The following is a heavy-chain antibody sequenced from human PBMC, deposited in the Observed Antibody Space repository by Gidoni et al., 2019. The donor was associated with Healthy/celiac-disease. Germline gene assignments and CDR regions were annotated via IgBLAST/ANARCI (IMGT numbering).Heavy chain of an antibody. CDR1: GGSISSSSYY. CDR2: IYYSGST. CDR3: ATSSIAAAGTTGYYFDY. J-gene: IGHJ4*02. D-gene: IGHD6-13*01. Sequence: QLQLQESGPGLVKPSETLSLTCTVSGGSISSSSYYWGWIRQPPGKGLEWIGRIYYSGSTYYNPSLKSRVTISVDTSKNQFSLKLSSVTAADTAVYYCATSSIAAAGTTGYYFDYWGQGTLVTVSS. V-gene: IGHV4-39*01.